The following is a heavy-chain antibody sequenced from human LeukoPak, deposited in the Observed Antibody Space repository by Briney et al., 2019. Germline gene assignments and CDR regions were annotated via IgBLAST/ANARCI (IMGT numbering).Heavy chain of an antibody. J-gene: IGHJ4*02. V-gene: IGHV4-59*01. CDR2: IYYSGST. Sequence: SETLSLTCTVSGGSISRYYWSWIRQPPGKGLEWIGYIYYSGSTNYSPSLKRRVTISVDTSNNQFSLKLSSVTAAEPAVYYCAREDRSSGWSAYYFDHWGQGPLVTVSS. D-gene: IGHD6-19*01. CDR3: AREDRSSGWSAYYFDH. CDR1: GGSISRYY.